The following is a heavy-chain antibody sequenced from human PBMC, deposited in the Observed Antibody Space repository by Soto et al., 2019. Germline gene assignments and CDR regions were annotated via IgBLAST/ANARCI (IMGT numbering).Heavy chain of an antibody. CDR3: ARAPSNYDFWSGYGHAFDY. J-gene: IGHJ4*02. CDR1: GGSVSSGSYY. CDR2: IYYSGST. Sequence: ASETLSLTCTVSGGSVSSGSYYWSWIRQPPGKGLEWIGYIYYSGSTNYNPSLKSRVTISVGTSKNQFSLKLSSVTAADTAVYYCARAPSNYDFWSGYGHAFDYWGQGTLVTVSS. V-gene: IGHV4-61*01. D-gene: IGHD3-3*01.